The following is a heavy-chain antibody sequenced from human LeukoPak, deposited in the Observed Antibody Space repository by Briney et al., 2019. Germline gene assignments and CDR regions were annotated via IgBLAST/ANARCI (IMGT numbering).Heavy chain of an antibody. Sequence: SETLSLTCTVSGGSITTYSWSWIRQPPGKGLEWIGYLYYTGTTTYNPSLKSRLTMSVDSSTNQFSLKLRSVTAADMSLYYCARRGHGGYADYWGQGSLVTVSS. CDR3: ARRGHGGYADY. D-gene: IGHD5-18*01. CDR2: LYYTGTT. V-gene: IGHV4-59*01. CDR1: GGSITTYS. J-gene: IGHJ4*02.